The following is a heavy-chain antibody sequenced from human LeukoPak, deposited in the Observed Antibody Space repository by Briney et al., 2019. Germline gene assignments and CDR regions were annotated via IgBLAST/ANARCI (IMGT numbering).Heavy chain of an antibody. CDR2: INHSGST. J-gene: IGHJ3*02. CDR1: GGSSSGYS. Sequence: SETLSLTCAVYGGSSSGYSWSWFRQPPGKGLDWIGEINHSGSTNYNPSLKSRVTISVDTSKNQFSLKLSSVTAADTAVYYCARGRVIVVVTAFDIWGQGTMVTVSS. V-gene: IGHV4-34*01. CDR3: ARGRVIVVVTAFDI. D-gene: IGHD3-22*01.